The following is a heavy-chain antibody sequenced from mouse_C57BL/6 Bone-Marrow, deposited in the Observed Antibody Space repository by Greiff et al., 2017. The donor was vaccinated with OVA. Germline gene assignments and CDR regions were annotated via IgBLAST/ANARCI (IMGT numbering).Heavy chain of an antibody. V-gene: IGHV1-81*01. CDR2: IYPRSGNT. CDR1: GYTFTSYG. CDR3: ARGLLYYVDY. J-gene: IGHJ2*01. Sequence: QVQLKQSGAELARPGASVKLSCKASGYTFTSYGISWVKQRTGQGLEWIGEIYPRSGNTYYNEKFKGKATLTADKSSSTAYMELRSLTSEDSAVYFCARGLLYYVDYWGQGTTLTVSS.